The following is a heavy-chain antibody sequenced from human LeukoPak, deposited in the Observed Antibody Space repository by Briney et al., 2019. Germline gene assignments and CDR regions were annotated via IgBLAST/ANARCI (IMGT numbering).Heavy chain of an antibody. CDR1: GFTFSGYG. CDR2: ISGSGGST. CDR3: ANGLLGTTWPDAFDI. D-gene: IGHD1-1*01. V-gene: IGHV3-23*01. Sequence: GGSLRLSCAASGFTFSGYGMSWVRQAPGKGLEWVSAISGSGGSTYYADSVKGRFTISRDNSKNTLYLQMNSLRAEDTAVCYCANGLLGTTWPDAFDIWGQGTMVTVSS. J-gene: IGHJ3*02.